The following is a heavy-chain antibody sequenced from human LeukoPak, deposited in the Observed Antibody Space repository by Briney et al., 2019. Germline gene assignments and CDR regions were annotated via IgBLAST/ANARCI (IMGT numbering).Heavy chain of an antibody. D-gene: IGHD2-8*02. Sequence: PGGSLRLSCAASGFTFSSYSMSWVRQVPGKGLEWVSSISSSSSHIYYADSVKGRFTISRDNAKNSLYLQMNSLRAEDTAVYYCARGPLLGYYYYHMDVWGEGTTVTVSS. CDR3: ARGPLLGYYYYHMDV. CDR2: ISSSSSHI. V-gene: IGHV3-21*01. CDR1: GFTFSSYS. J-gene: IGHJ6*03.